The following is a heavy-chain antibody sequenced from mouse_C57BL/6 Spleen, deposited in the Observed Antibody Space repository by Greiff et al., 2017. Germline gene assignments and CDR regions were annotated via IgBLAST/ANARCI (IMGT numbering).Heavy chain of an antibody. Sequence: EVQLQESGPGLVKPSQSLSLTCSVTGYSITSGYYWNWIRQFPGNKLEWMGYISYDGSNNYNPSLKNRISITRDTSKNQFFLKLNSVTTEDTATYYCAREDYDYDGAMDYWGQGTSVTVSS. J-gene: IGHJ4*01. CDR1: GYSITSGYY. V-gene: IGHV3-6*01. CDR2: ISYDGSN. D-gene: IGHD2-4*01. CDR3: AREDYDYDGAMDY.